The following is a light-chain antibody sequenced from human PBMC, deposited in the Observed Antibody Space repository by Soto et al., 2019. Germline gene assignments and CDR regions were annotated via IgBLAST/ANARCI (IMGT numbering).Light chain of an antibody. J-gene: IGKJ1*01. CDR3: QHYNDWSWT. V-gene: IGKV3-15*01. CDR2: AAS. Sequence: EIVMTQSPATLSVSPGEGATLSCRASHSISSKLAWYQQKPVQAPRLLIYAASTRATGVPARFSGSGSGTEFTLTISSLKSEDLAVYYCQHYNDWSWTFGQGTQVEI. CDR1: HSISSK.